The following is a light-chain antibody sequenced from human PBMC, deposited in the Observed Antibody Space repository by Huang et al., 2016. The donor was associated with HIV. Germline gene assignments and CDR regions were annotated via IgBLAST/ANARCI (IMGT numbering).Light chain of an antibody. J-gene: IGKJ4*01. CDR1: QSVTNK. Sequence: EIVMTQSPATLSVSPGERATLSGRASQSVTNKVAWYQQRPGQSPRRLIFAASTRATGVPTRFSGSGSGTEFTLTISGLQSEDFGVYYCQHYNHWPPLTFGGGTKVEIK. CDR3: QHYNHWPPLT. V-gene: IGKV3-15*01. CDR2: AAS.